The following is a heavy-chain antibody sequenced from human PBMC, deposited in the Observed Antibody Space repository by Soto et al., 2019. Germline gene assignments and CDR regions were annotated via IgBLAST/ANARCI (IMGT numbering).Heavy chain of an antibody. Sequence: PSETLSLTCCVSCGSISRGRYYWTWIRQHPVKGLEWIGHIYYSGSTFYNPSLKSRVTVSVDTSTNQFSLRLTSVTDADTAVYYCARASDAYSVDFWGKGTLVTISS. V-gene: IGHV4-31*03. CDR3: ARASDAYSVDF. D-gene: IGHD4-4*01. J-gene: IGHJ4*02. CDR1: CGSISRGRYY. CDR2: IYYSGST.